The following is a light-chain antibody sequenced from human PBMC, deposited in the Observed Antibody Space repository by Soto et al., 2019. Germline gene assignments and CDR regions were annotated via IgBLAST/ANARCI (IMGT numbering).Light chain of an antibody. J-gene: IGLJ1*01. V-gene: IGLV1-44*01. CDR3: GSWDSSLSAYV. Sequence: QSVLTQAPSASGTPGQRVTISCSRGSSNMGSITVNWYQVLPGTAPKLLIYSNDQRPSGVPDRFSGSKSGTSATLGITGFQTGDEADYYCGSWDSSLSAYVFGTGTKLTVL. CDR2: SND. CDR1: SSNMGSIT.